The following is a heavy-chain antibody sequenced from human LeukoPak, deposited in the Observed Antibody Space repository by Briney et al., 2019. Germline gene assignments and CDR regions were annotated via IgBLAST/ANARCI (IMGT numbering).Heavy chain of an antibody. J-gene: IGHJ4*02. CDR2: IYYSGST. CDR3: ARPYSSGRINY. V-gene: IGHV4-39*01. D-gene: IGHD6-19*01. CDR1: GGSLSSSSYY. Sequence: SETLSLTCTVSGGSLSSSSYYWGWIRQPPGKGLEWIGSIYYSGSTYYNPSLKSRVTISVDTSKNQFSLKPSSVTAADTAVYYCARPYSSGRINYWGQGTLVTVSS.